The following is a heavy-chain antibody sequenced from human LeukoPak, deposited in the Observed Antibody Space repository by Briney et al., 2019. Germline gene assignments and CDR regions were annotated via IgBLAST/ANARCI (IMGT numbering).Heavy chain of an antibody. CDR3: AGGLGDFWSGYLGY. V-gene: IGHV3-7*01. D-gene: IGHD3-3*01. CDR2: IKQDGSEK. Sequence: ETLSLTCTVSGGSISSSSYYWGWIRQPPGKGLEWVANIKQDGSEKYYVDSVKGRFTISRDNAKNSLYLQMNSLRAEDTAVYYCAGGLGDFWSGYLGYWGQGTLVTVSS. J-gene: IGHJ4*02. CDR1: GGSISSSSYY.